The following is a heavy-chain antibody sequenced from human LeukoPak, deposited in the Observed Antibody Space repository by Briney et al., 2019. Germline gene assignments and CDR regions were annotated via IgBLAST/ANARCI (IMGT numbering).Heavy chain of an antibody. V-gene: IGHV3-30-3*01. CDR2: ISYDGSNK. Sequence: GGSLRLSCAASGFTFSSYAMHWVRQAPGKGLEWVAVISYDGSNKYYADSVKGRFTISRDNAKNTLYLQMNSLRAEDTAVYYCGRGFSIVPAGIPDYWGLGTLVTVSS. CDR1: GFTFSSYA. J-gene: IGHJ4*02. CDR3: GRGFSIVPAGIPDY. D-gene: IGHD2-2*02.